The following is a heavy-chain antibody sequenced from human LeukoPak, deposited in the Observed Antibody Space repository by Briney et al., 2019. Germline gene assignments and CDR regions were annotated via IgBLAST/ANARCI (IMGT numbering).Heavy chain of an antibody. CDR2: ISSSSSYI. Sequence: GGSLRLSCAASGFTFSSYSMNWVRQAPGKGLEWVSSISSSSSYIYYADSVKGRFTISRDNAKNSLYLQMNSLRAEDTAVYYCASTPCGGDRRSGYYFDYWGQGTLVTVSS. D-gene: IGHD2-21*02. CDR3: ASTPCGGDRRSGYYFDY. V-gene: IGHV3-21*01. J-gene: IGHJ4*02. CDR1: GFTFSSYS.